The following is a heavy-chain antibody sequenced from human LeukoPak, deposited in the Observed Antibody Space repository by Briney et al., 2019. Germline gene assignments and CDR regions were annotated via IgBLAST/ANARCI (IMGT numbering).Heavy chain of an antibody. CDR3: ARGSSGYYWPNWFDP. Sequence: PSETLSLTCAVSGGSISSGGYSWSWIRQPPGKGLEWIGYIYYSGSTNYNPSLKSRVTISVDTSKNQFSLKLSSVTAADTAVYYCARGSSGYYWPNWFDPWGQGTLVTVSS. V-gene: IGHV4-61*08. CDR2: IYYSGST. CDR1: GGSISSGGYS. J-gene: IGHJ5*02. D-gene: IGHD3-22*01.